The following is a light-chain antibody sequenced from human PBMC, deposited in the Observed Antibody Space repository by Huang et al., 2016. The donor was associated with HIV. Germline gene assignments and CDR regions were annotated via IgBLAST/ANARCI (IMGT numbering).Light chain of an antibody. CDR3: MQGTHWPPS. V-gene: IGKV2-30*01. Sequence: DVMMTQSPLSLPVTLGQPASISCRSNQSLVYSDGHTYLNWFQQRPGQSPRRLIYKVSSRDSGVPDRFSGSGSGTDFTRTISRMEAEDVGIYYCMQGTHWPPSSGQGTKLEIK. J-gene: IGKJ2*03. CDR2: KVS. CDR1: QSLVYSDGHTY.